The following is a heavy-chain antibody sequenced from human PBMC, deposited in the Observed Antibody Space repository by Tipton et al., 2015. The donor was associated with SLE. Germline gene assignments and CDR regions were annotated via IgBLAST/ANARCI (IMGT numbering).Heavy chain of an antibody. J-gene: IGHJ6*02. V-gene: IGHV4-34*01. Sequence: TLSLTCVINGGSFSGYYWCWVRQSPGKGLQWIGERNDRGRTSYSPSLKRRVTMSIDTSKSLLSLNLRSVTAADTAIYYCARFADSYYYAMDVWGQGTTVTVSS. CDR2: RNDRGRT. CDR1: GGSFSGYY. CDR3: ARFADSYYYAMDV.